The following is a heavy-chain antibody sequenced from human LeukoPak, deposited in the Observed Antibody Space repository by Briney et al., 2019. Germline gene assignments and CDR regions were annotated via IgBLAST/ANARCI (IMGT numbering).Heavy chain of an antibody. CDR1: GFTFSSYA. CDR3: AKGVVVPAAIPDQSYYYYGMDV. V-gene: IGHV3-23*01. Sequence: PGGSLRLSCAASGFTFSSYAMSWVRQAPGKGLEWVSAISGSGGSTYYADSVKGRFTISRENSKNTLYLQMNSLRAEDTAVYYCAKGVVVPAAIPDQSYYYYGMDVWGQGTTVTVSS. D-gene: IGHD2-2*02. J-gene: IGHJ6*02. CDR2: ISGSGGST.